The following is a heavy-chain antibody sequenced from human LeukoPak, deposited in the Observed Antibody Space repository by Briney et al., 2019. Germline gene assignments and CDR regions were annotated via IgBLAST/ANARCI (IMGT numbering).Heavy chain of an antibody. D-gene: IGHD5-18*01. CDR3: AKDLDPGYTAMVCCWFDP. V-gene: IGHV3-30*02. CDR2: IRYDGSNK. Sequence: GGSLRLSCAASGFTFSSYGMHWVRQAPGKGLEWVAFIRYDGSNKYYADSVKGRFTISRDNSKNTLYLQMNSLRAEDTAVYYCAKDLDPGYTAMVCCWFDPWGQGTLVTVSS. J-gene: IGHJ5*02. CDR1: GFTFSSYG.